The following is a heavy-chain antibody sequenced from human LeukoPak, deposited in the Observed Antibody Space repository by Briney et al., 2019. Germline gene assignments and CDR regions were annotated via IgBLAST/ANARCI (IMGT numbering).Heavy chain of an antibody. CDR1: GGSISSSSYY. CDR2: IYYSGST. J-gene: IGHJ2*01. Sequence: PSETLSLTCTVSGGSISSSSYYRGWIRQPPGKGLEWIGSIYYSGSTYYNPSLKSRVTISVDTSKNQFSLKLSSVTAADTAVYYCARGNRYYDFWSSHGYFDLWGRGTLVTVSS. D-gene: IGHD3-3*01. V-gene: IGHV4-39*07. CDR3: ARGNRYYDFWSSHGYFDL.